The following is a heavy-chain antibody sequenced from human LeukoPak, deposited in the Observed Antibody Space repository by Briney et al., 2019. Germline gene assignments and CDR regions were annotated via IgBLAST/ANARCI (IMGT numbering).Heavy chain of an antibody. CDR3: ARVPLLWFGLDV. J-gene: IGHJ6*02. Sequence: GGSLRLSCAASGFTFSSYSMNWVRQAPGKGLEWVSSISSSSSYIYYADSVKGRFTISRDNAKNSLYLQMNSLRAEDTAVYYCARVPLLWFGLDVWGQGTTVTVSS. V-gene: IGHV3-21*01. CDR2: ISSSSSYI. D-gene: IGHD3-10*01. CDR1: GFTFSSYS.